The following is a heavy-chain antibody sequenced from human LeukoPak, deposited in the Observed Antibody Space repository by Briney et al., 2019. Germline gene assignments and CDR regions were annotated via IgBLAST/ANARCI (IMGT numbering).Heavy chain of an antibody. V-gene: IGHV3-15*01. Sequence: GGSLRLSCAASGFTFSNAWMSRVRQAPGKGLEWVGRIKNKSDGGTSDYAATVKGRFTISRDDSKNTLYLQMNSLKTEDTAVYYCTTDLKRSWNVLRFLEWLSPFDYWGQGTLVTVSS. J-gene: IGHJ4*02. D-gene: IGHD3-3*01. CDR2: IKNKSDGGTS. CDR1: GFTFSNAW. CDR3: TTDLKRSWNVLRFLEWLSPFDY.